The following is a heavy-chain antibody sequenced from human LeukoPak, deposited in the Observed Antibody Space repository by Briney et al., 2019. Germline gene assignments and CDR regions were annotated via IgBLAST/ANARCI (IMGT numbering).Heavy chain of an antibody. J-gene: IGHJ4*02. V-gene: IGHV1-2*02. CDR1: GYTFTGYY. Sequence: GASVKVSCKASGYTFTGYYMHWVRQAPGQGLEWMGWINPNSGGTNYAQKFQGRVTMTRDTSISTAYMELSRLRSDDTAVYYCARGTHLLRYFDWSSGYWGQGTLVTVSS. CDR3: ARGTHLLRYFDWSSGY. CDR2: INPNSGGT. D-gene: IGHD3-9*01.